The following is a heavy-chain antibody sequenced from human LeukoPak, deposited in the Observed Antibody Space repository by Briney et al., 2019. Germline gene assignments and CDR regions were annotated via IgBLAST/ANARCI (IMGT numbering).Heavy chain of an antibody. D-gene: IGHD2/OR15-2a*01. V-gene: IGHV3-7*04. CDR3: ARGGFYSGN. CDR1: GFTFSSYL. Sequence: GGSLRLSCAASGFTFSSYLMSWVRQAPGKGLEWVANIKQDGSEKYYVDSVKGRFTISRDNAKNSLYLQMNSLRAEDTAVYYCARGGFYSGNWGQGTLVTVSS. CDR2: IKQDGSEK. J-gene: IGHJ4*02.